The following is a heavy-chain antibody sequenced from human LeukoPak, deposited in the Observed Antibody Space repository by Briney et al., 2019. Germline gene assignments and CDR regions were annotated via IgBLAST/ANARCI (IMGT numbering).Heavy chain of an antibody. Sequence: SETLSLTCTVSGSISGYYWSWIRQPPGKGLEWVGEIHYTGATSYNPSLKSRATISIETSKNQVSLRLSSVTAADTAVYYCTRGNILSGYCFDFWGQGALVTVSS. D-gene: IGHD3-9*01. J-gene: IGHJ4*02. V-gene: IGHV4-59*12. CDR1: GSISGYY. CDR2: IHYTGAT. CDR3: TRGNILSGYCFDF.